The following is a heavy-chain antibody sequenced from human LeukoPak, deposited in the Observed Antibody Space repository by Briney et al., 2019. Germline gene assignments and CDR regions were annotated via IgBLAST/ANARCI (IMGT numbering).Heavy chain of an antibody. J-gene: IGHJ4*02. Sequence: GGSLRLSCAASGFIFSSYGMSWVRQAPGKGLEWVSAISASGGRTNNADSVKGRSTISRDNSKNTLYLQMNSLRAEDTAVYYCARGSPYYYDTEGTYYFGYWGQGTLVTVSS. D-gene: IGHD3-22*01. CDR2: ISASGGRT. CDR1: GFIFSSYG. V-gene: IGHV3-23*01. CDR3: ARGSPYYYDTEGTYYFGY.